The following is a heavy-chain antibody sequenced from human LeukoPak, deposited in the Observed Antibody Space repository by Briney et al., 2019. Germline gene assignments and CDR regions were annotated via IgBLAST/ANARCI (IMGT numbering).Heavy chain of an antibody. D-gene: IGHD3-10*01. V-gene: IGHV4-34*01. CDR1: GGSSSGYY. Sequence: SETLSLTCAVYGGSSSGYYWSWIRQPPGKGLEWIGEINHSGSTNYNPSLKSRVTISVDTSKNQFSLKLSSVTAADTAVYYCARGLPVYGSGSATRDYWGQGTLVTVSS. J-gene: IGHJ4*02. CDR3: ARGLPVYGSGSATRDY. CDR2: INHSGST.